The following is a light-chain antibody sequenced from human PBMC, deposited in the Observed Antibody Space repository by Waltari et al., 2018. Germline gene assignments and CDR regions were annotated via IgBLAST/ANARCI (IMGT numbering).Light chain of an antibody. CDR1: ALPKQY. CDR2: EDN. Sequence: SYELTQPPSVSVSPGQTARLTCSGDALPKQYPYWYQQKSGQAPVLVIYEDNKRPSEIPDRFSGSSSGTMATLTISGAQVEDEADYYCYSIDSSDDHYVFGTGTKVTVL. J-gene: IGLJ1*01. V-gene: IGLV3-10*01. CDR3: YSIDSSDDHYV.